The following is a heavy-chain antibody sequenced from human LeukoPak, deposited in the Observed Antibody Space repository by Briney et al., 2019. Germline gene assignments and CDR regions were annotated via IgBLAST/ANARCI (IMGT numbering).Heavy chain of an antibody. CDR3: ARARIAVSYFDY. D-gene: IGHD6-6*01. Sequence: PSETLSLTCTVSGGSISTYYWSWIRQAPGKGLEWIGYVYYTGSTNHNPSLRSRVTISVDTSNNQFSLKMSSVTAADTAVYYCARARIAVSYFDYWGRGALVTVSS. CDR2: VYYTGST. J-gene: IGHJ4*02. CDR1: GGSISTYY. V-gene: IGHV4-59*01.